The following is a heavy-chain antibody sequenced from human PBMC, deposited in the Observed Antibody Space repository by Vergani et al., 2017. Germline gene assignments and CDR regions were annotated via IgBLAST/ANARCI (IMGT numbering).Heavy chain of an antibody. CDR3: ARGDYGILTGYRY. CDR2: INPSGGHT. D-gene: IGHD3-9*01. J-gene: IGHJ4*02. V-gene: IGHV1-46*03. CDR1: GYTFSNYY. Sequence: QVQLVQSGAEVKKSGASVKVSCKTSGYTFSNYYMHWVRQAPGQGVEWMGIINPSGGHTNYAQKFQGRVTMTRDTSTSTVYMELSSLRSEDTAIYYCARGDYGILTGYRYWGQGTLVTVS.